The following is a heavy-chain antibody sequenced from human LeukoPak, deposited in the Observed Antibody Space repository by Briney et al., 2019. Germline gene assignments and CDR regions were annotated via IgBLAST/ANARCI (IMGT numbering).Heavy chain of an antibody. CDR2: IYTSGST. Sequence: SETLSLTWSVPGDSISLSFYYWGWIRQPAGKGLEWIGRIYTSGSTNYNPSLKSRVTISVDTSKNQFSLKLSSVSAADTAVYYCARVNREMATITPWGQGTLVTVSS. D-gene: IGHD5-24*01. V-gene: IGHV4-61*02. CDR1: GDSISLSFYY. J-gene: IGHJ4*02. CDR3: ARVNREMATITP.